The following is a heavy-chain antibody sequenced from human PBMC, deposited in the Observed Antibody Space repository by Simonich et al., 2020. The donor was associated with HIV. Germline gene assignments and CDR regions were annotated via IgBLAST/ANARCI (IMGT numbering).Heavy chain of an antibody. V-gene: IGHV3-48*01. CDR1: GFTFSRYS. CDR3: SRDFPTTVTPSLLFVAFDI. CDR2: IRRSIRTR. D-gene: IGHD4-17*01. Sequence: EVQLVESGGGLVQPGGSLRLSCAASGFTFSRYSMNWVRQAPGKWLEWVSYIRRSIRTRYIADSVKGRFNISRDNAKNSLYRQMNSLRAEETAVYYCSRDFPTTVTPSLLFVAFDIWGQGTMVTVSS. J-gene: IGHJ3*02.